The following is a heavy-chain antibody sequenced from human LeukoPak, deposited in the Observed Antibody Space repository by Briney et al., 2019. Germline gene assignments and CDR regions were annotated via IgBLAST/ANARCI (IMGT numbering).Heavy chain of an antibody. J-gene: IGHJ6*02. V-gene: IGHV3-11*01. CDR2: ISSSGSTI. D-gene: IGHD6-19*01. Sequence: GGSLRLSCAASGFTFSDYYMSWIRQAPGKGLEWVSYISSSGSTIYYAGSVKGRFTISRDNAKNSLYLQMNSLRAEDTAVYYCARDAPCYGVGSTAIAVAGTAGGYYYYGMDVWGQGTTVTVSS. CDR1: GFTFSDYY. CDR3: ARDAPCYGVGSTAIAVAGTAGGYYYYGMDV.